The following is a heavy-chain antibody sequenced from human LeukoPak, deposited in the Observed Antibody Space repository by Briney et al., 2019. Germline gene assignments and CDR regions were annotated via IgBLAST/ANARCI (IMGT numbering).Heavy chain of an antibody. CDR1: GGYISSYY. V-gene: IGHV4-59*01. CDR3: AKGYGWEASYYYYYMDV. Sequence: SETLSLTCTVSGGYISSYYWSWIRQPPGEGLEWIGYVYYTGSTNYNPSLKSRVSISVDTSKNQFSLKLSSVTAADTAVYYCAKGYGWEASYYYYYMDVWGKGTTVTISS. D-gene: IGHD1-26*01. CDR2: VYYTGST. J-gene: IGHJ6*03.